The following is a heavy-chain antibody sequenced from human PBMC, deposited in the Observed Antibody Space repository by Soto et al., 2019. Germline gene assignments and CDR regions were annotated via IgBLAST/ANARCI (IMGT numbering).Heavy chain of an antibody. CDR2: IYYSGST. CDR1: SYSISSGNW. CDR3: ARRVGWLKGAFDF. Sequence: SETLSLTCVVSSYSISSGNWWGWIRQHPGKGLECIGYIYYSGSTYYNPSLKSRVTISVDTSKNQFSLKLSSVTAADTAVYYCARRVGWLKGAFDFWGQGTLVTVSS. D-gene: IGHD3-3*01. V-gene: IGHV4-28*01. J-gene: IGHJ4*02.